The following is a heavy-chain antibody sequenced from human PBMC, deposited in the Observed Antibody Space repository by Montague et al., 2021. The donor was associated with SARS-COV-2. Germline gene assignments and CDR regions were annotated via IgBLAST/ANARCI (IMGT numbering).Heavy chain of an antibody. V-gene: IGHV3-33*03. CDR1: GFTVNNHG. CDR3: AKSKVVFMLYVMRDHFDH. D-gene: IGHD2-8*01. Sequence: SLRLSCAVAGFTVNNHGMHWVRQAPVKGLEWVAYISYEGSKRFYXYSXRGRFTISRDGSKNTLYLQMNRLRVEDTATYYCAKSKVVFMLYVMRDHFDHWGQGTLVTVSS. CDR2: ISYEGSKR. J-gene: IGHJ4*02.